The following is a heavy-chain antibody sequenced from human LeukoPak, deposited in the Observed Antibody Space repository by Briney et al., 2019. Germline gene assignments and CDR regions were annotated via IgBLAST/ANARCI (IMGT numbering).Heavy chain of an antibody. D-gene: IGHD6-19*01. J-gene: IGHJ4*02. Sequence: PGGSLRLSCAASGFTFSDYEMNWVRQAPGKGLEWLSHISISGTTIHYADSVKGRFTISRDNAKNTLYLQMNSLRAEDTAVYYCAREPSSGWQVDYWGQGTLVTVSS. CDR3: AREPSSGWQVDY. CDR2: ISISGTTI. CDR1: GFTFSDYE. V-gene: IGHV3-48*03.